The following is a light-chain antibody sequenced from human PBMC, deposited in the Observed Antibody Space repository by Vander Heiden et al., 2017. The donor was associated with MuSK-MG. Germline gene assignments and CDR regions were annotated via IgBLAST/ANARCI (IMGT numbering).Light chain of an antibody. Sequence: IQITQSPSSLSASVGDRVTITCRASQSISTFLNWYQQTPGKVPNLLIYAASSLQSGVPSRFSGSGSGTDFTLTISRLQPEDFATYFCQQSDSTPLTFGGGTKVEIK. J-gene: IGKJ4*01. V-gene: IGKV1-39*01. CDR2: AAS. CDR1: QSISTF. CDR3: QQSDSTPLT.